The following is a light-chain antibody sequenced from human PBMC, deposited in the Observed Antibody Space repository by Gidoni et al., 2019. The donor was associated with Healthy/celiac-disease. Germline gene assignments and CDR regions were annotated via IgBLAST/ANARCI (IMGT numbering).Light chain of an antibody. CDR2: DAS. J-gene: IGKJ2*01. Sequence: EIVLTQSPATLSLSPGERATLSCRASQSVSSYLAWYQQKPGKAPRLLIHDASNRATGIPARFSGSGSGTDFTLTISSLEPEDFAVYYCQQSNNWPPTFGQGTKLEIK. CDR3: QQSNNWPPT. CDR1: QSVSSY. V-gene: IGKV3-11*01.